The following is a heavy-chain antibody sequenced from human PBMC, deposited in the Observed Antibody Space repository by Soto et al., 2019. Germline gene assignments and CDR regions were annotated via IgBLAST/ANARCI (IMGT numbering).Heavy chain of an antibody. CDR3: ARGGFGGVIAALFSDY. CDR1: GFTFSSYG. CDR2: IWYDGSNK. J-gene: IGHJ4*02. D-gene: IGHD3-16*02. Sequence: QVQLVESGGGVVQPGRSLRLSCAASGFTFSSYGMHWVRQAPGKGLEWVAVIWYDGSNKYYADSVKGRFTISRDNSKNTLYLQMNSLRAEDTAVYYCARGGFGGVIAALFSDYWGQGTLVTVSS. V-gene: IGHV3-33*01.